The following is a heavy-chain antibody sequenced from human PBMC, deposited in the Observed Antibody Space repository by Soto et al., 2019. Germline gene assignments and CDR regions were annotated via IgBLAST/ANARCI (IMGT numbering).Heavy chain of an antibody. CDR3: VQTTGWPGLDC. D-gene: IGHD1-1*01. CDR2: IYGGGTT. CDR1: GFAVSSKY. Sequence: EVQLVESGGGLIQPGGSLRLSCAASGFAVSSKYMTWVRQAPGKGLEWVSVIYGGGTTDYADSVKGRFPISRDTSKNTLYLQMNSLRAEDTAVYYCVQTTGWPGLDCWGQGTLVTVSS. J-gene: IGHJ4*02. V-gene: IGHV3-53*01.